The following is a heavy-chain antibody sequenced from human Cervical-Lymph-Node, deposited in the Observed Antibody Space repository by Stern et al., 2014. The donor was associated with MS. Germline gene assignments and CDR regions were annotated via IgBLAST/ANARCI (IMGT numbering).Heavy chain of an antibody. CDR2: IFTDGDT. Sequence: VTLKESGPVVVKPTETLTLTCTVSGFSLISSARMGVSWIRQPPGKALEWLAHIFTDGDTSYSTSLKSRLTISKDTSKSQAVLTLTNVDPVDTATYYCARQTVSGAFDYWGQGTLVTVSS. J-gene: IGHJ4*02. D-gene: IGHD4/OR15-4a*01. CDR3: ARQTVSGAFDY. CDR1: GFSLISSARMG. V-gene: IGHV2-26*01.